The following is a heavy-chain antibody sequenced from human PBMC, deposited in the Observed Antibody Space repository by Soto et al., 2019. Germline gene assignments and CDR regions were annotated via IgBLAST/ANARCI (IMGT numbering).Heavy chain of an antibody. CDR1: GATFSMYT. CDR2: IIPXFGKE. Sequence: SVKXSGKASGATFSMYTISWVRQAPGQGLDWMGGIIPXFGKEXYAKTFQGRVXXSADEHTXXAYMELRSLRSEDTAVYYCARSYGSGSYPGFDPWGQGTMVTVS. D-gene: IGHD3-10*01. CDR3: ARSYGSGSYPGFDP. J-gene: IGHJ5*02. V-gene: IGHV1-69*01.